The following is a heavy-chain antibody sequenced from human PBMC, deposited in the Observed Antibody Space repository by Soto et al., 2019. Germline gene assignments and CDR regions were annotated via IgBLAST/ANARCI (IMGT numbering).Heavy chain of an antibody. V-gene: IGHV3-33*01. CDR2: IWYDGSNK. D-gene: IGHD2-2*01. Sequence: QVQLVESGGGVVQPGRSLRLSCAASGFTFSSYGMHWVRQAPGKGLEWVALIWYDGSNKYYADSVKGRFTISRDNSKNTLYLQMNSLRAEDMAVYYCARELCSSTSCYDGRYYFDYWGQGTLVTVSS. CDR1: GFTFSSYG. CDR3: ARELCSSTSCYDGRYYFDY. J-gene: IGHJ4*02.